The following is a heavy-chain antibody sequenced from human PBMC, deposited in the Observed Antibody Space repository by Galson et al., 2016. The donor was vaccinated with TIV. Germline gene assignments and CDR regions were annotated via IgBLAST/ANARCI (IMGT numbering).Heavy chain of an antibody. CDR1: GYFITSGYY. CDR2: IYYSGNI. Sequence: ETLSLTCAVSGYFITSGYYWGWIRQPPGKGLEWIGSIYYSGNIYSNPSLKSRLTISLDTSQNHISLKLNSVTAADTAVYYCARGNQEYQLISENFFDYWGQGTLVSVSS. J-gene: IGHJ4*02. CDR3: ARGNQEYQLISENFFDY. V-gene: IGHV4-38-2*01. D-gene: IGHD2-2*01.